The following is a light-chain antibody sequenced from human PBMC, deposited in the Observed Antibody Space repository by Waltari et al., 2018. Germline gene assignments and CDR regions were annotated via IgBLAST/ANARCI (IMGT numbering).Light chain of an antibody. CDR3: QTWGTGIRV. CDR1: SGHSSYA. Sequence: QLVLTQSPSASASLGASVKLTCTLSSGHSSYAIDWHQQQPEKGPRYLMKLNSDGSHSKGDGIPDRFSGSSSGAERYLTISSLQSEDEADYYCQTWGTGIRVFGGGTKLTVL. J-gene: IGLJ3*02. CDR2: LNSDGSH. V-gene: IGLV4-69*01.